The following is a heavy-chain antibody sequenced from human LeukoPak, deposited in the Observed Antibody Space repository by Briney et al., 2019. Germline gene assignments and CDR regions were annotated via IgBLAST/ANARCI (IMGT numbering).Heavy chain of an antibody. V-gene: IGHV3-23*01. Sequence: GGSLRLSCAPAGVTFSNYAVSWVRQAPGKGLEWVSSISGSGGTTYYADSVKGRFTISRDNSKNTLYLQMNELKLEYTSVYYRAKDPYRASSGLVDYWGQGTLVTVSS. CDR3: AKDPYRASSGLVDY. CDR2: ISGSGGTT. CDR1: GVTFSNYA. D-gene: IGHD6-6*01. J-gene: IGHJ4*02.